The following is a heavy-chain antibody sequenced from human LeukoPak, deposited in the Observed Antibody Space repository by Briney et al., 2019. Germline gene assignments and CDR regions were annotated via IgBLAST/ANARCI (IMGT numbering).Heavy chain of an antibody. D-gene: IGHD3-22*01. CDR3: ARAAITMIPLPIDY. CDR1: GYSLATFG. CDR2: INPNSGGT. J-gene: IGHJ4*02. Sequence: GASVKVSCKASGYSLATFGLNWVRQAPGQGLEWMGWINPNSGGTNYAQKFQGRVTMTRDTSISTAYMELSRLRSDDTAVYYCARAAITMIPLPIDYWGQGTLVTVSS. V-gene: IGHV1-2*02.